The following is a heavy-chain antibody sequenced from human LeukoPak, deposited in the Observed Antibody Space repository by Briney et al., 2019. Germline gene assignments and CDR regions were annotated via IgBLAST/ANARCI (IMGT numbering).Heavy chain of an antibody. D-gene: IGHD6-6*01. J-gene: IGHJ6*02. V-gene: IGHV4-31*03. CDR3: ARSIAARHPLGMDV. Sequence: KASETLSLTCTVSGGSISSGGYYWSWIRQHPGKGLEWIGEINHSGSTNYNPSLKSRVTISVDTSKNQFSLKLSSVTAADTAVYYCARSIAARHPLGMDVWGQGTTVTVSS. CDR1: GGSISSGGYY. CDR2: INHSGST.